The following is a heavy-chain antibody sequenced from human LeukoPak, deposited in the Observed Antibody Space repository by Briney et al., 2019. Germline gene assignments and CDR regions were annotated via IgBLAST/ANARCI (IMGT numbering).Heavy chain of an antibody. Sequence: GGSLRLSCAASGFTFSRYWMHWVRQAPGKWLEWVSYSDTEGSMTSYADSVKGRFTISRDNAKNTLYLEMHSLRVEDTAIYYCAREGSYLNSGGSYYLHWLDPWGQGTLVTVSS. CDR3: AREGSYLNSGGSYYLHWLDP. CDR2: SDTEGSMT. D-gene: IGHD3-22*01. V-gene: IGHV3-74*01. J-gene: IGHJ5*02. CDR1: GFTFSRYW.